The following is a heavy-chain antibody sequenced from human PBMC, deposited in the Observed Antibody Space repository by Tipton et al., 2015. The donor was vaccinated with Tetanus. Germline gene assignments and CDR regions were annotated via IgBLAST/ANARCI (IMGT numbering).Heavy chain of an antibody. Sequence: TLSLTCTVSGGPISSTSYYWAWTRQPPGKGLEWIGTMYNSGATYYNPSLKGRVTISGDTSKNLFSLTSVTASDTAVYYCARPEASGRARGFDIWGQGTKVTVSP. D-gene: IGHD3-10*01. V-gene: IGHV4-39*02. CDR2: MYNSGAT. CDR3: ARPEASGRARGFDI. CDR1: GGPISSTSYY. J-gene: IGHJ3*02.